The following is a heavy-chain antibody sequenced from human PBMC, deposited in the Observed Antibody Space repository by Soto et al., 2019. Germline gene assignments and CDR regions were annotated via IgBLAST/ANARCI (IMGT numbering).Heavy chain of an antibody. CDR3: ASDRGYGLVN. CDR1: GGTFSSHG. CDR2: SIPLFGIT. Sequence: QVQLVQSGAEVKKPGSSVKVSCKASGGTFSSHGFNWVRQAPGQGLEWIGGSIPLFGITNHTQKFQDRITITADASTTTAYMELRGLRSDDTAVYYCASDRGYGLVNWGQGTRLTVSS. J-gene: IGHJ4*02. V-gene: IGHV1-69*12. D-gene: IGHD2-15*01.